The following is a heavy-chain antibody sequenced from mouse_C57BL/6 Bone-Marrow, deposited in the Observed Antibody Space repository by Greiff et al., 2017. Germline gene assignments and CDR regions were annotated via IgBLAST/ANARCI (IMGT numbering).Heavy chain of an antibody. V-gene: IGHV1-55*01. J-gene: IGHJ3*01. CDR3: ARGPPTVVEPWFAY. CDR1: SYTFTSYW. Sequence: VQLQQPGAELVKPGASVKMSCKASSYTFTSYWITWVKQRPGQGLEWIGDLYPGSGSTNYNEKFKSKATLTVDTSSSTAYMQLSSLTSEDSAVYYCARGPPTVVEPWFAYWGQGTLVTVSA. CDR2: LYPGSGST. D-gene: IGHD1-1*01.